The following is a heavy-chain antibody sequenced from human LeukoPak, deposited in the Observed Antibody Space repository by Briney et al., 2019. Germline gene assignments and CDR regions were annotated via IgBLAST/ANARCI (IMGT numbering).Heavy chain of an antibody. D-gene: IGHD3-10*01. Sequence: PSETLSLTCTVSGGSISSYYWSWIRQPPGKGLEWIGYIYYSGSTNYNPSLKSRVTISVDTSKNQFSLKLSSVTAADTAVYYCARGTGGYYGYYYYYMDVWGKGTTVTISS. CDR1: GGSISSYY. J-gene: IGHJ6*03. CDR3: ARGTGGYYGYYYYYMDV. V-gene: IGHV4-59*01. CDR2: IYYSGST.